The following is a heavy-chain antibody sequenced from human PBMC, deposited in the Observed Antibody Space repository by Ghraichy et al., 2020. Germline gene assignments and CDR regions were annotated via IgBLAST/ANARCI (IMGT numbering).Heavy chain of an antibody. J-gene: IGHJ4*02. D-gene: IGHD6-13*01. CDR2: IYYSGST. Sequence: SETLSLTCTVSGGSISSSSYYWGWIRQPPGKGLEWIGSIYYSGSTYYNSSLKSRVTISVDTSKNQFSLKLSSVTAADTAVYYCARHYGDSTIWGRIYYFDYWGQGTLVTVSS. CDR3: ARHYGDSTIWGRIYYFDY. CDR1: GGSISSSSYY. V-gene: IGHV4-39*01.